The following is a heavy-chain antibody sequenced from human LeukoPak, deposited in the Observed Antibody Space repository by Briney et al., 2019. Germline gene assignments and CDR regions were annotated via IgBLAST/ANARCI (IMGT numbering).Heavy chain of an antibody. V-gene: IGHV1-46*01. D-gene: IGHD2-15*01. CDR3: ARELGYCSGGSCYTLNNWFDP. Sequence: ASVKVSCKASGYTFTSYYMHWVRQAPGQGLEWMGIINPSGGSTSYAQKFQGRVTMTRDTSTSTVYMELSSLRSEDTAGYYCARELGYCSGGSCYTLNNWFDPWGQGTLVTVSS. J-gene: IGHJ5*02. CDR2: INPSGGST. CDR1: GYTFTSYY.